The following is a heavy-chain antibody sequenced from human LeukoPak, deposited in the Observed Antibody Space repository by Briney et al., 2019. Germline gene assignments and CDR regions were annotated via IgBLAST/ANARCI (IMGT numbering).Heavy chain of an antibody. CDR3: ARDSGFSGTQRGEY. CDR2: ISYDGSNK. Sequence: HPGRSLRLSCAASGFTFSSYAMHWVRQAPGKGLEWVAVISYDGSNKYYSDSVKDRFTISKDNSKNTLYLQMNSLRAEDTAVYYCARDSGFSGTQRGEYWGQGALVAVSS. V-gene: IGHV3-30*04. J-gene: IGHJ4*02. CDR1: GFTFSSYA. D-gene: IGHD3/OR15-3a*01.